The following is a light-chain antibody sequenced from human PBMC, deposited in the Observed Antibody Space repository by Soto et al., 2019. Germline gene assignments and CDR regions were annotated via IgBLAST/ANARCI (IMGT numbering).Light chain of an antibody. CDR3: QQHYSYTAT. V-gene: IGKV1-8*01. CDR1: QDIRSY. J-gene: IGKJ1*01. CDR2: GAS. Sequence: IRMTQSPSSLSAATGDRVTITCRASQDIRSYLGWYQKKAGKAPKVLISGASTLQNEVPSRFSGSGSGTHFTLTISSLQSEDSATYYCQQHYSYTATFGQGTRLEI.